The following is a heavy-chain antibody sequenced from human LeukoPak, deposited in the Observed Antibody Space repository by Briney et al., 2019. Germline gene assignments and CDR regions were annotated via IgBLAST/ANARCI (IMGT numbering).Heavy chain of an antibody. D-gene: IGHD6-19*01. Sequence: ASVNVSCKASLYTFTSYHINYVRQATGKGLEWMGWMNPNRGKTGYAQKFQGRVTMTRNTSISTAYMELRSLRSEETAVYYCARGSTKAYSSGWGEGNLVTVSS. J-gene: IGHJ4*02. CDR1: LYTFTSYH. CDR3: ARGSTKAYSSG. CDR2: MNPNRGKT. V-gene: IGHV1-8*01.